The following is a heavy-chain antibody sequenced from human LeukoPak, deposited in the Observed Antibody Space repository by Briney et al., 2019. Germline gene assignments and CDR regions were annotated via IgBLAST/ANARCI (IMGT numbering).Heavy chain of an antibody. D-gene: IGHD1-1*01. V-gene: IGHV3-7*01. CDR3: AREWNPKDSSSWFDP. CDR2: IKQDGSEK. J-gene: IGHJ5*02. CDR1: GFTFSSYW. Sequence: PGGSLRLSCAASGFTFSSYWMTWVRQAPGKGLEWVANIKQDGSEKSYVDSLKGRFTISRDNAKKSLYLQMNSLRAEDTAVYYCAREWNPKDSSSWFDPWGQGTLVTVSS.